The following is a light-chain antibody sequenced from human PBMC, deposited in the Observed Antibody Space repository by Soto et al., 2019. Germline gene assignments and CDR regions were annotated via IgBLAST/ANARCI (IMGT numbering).Light chain of an antibody. CDR1: SSDVGGYNY. CDR2: DVS. CDR3: CSYTSSSTPWV. J-gene: IGLJ1*01. Sequence: QSVLTQPASVSGSPGQSITISCTGTSSDVGGYNYVSWYQQHPGKAPKLMIYDVSDRPSGISNRFSASKSGNTASLTISGLQAEDEADYYCCSYTSSSTPWVFGTWTKSPS. V-gene: IGLV2-14*03.